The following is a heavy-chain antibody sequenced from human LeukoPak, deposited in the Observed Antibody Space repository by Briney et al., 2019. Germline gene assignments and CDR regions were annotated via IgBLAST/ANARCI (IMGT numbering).Heavy chain of an antibody. Sequence: ASVKVSCKASGYTFTSYGISWVRQAPGQGLEWMGWINPNSGGTNYAQKFQGRVTMTRDTSISTAYMELSRLRSDDTAVYYCARGRGYSSNFDYWGQGTLVTVSS. J-gene: IGHJ4*02. CDR3: ARGRGYSSNFDY. V-gene: IGHV1-2*02. CDR2: INPNSGGT. D-gene: IGHD6-19*01. CDR1: GYTFTSYG.